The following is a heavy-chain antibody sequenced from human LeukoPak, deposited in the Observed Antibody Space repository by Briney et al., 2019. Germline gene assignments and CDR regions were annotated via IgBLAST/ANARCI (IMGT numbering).Heavy chain of an antibody. V-gene: IGHV3-30*16. CDR3: VKEYHSRGFGAYFDY. J-gene: IGHJ4*02. CDR1: GYTFTNYT. Sequence: SCKASGYTFTNYTINWVRLAPGQGLEWVAVISSDGSIKVYADSVKGRFTLSRDNSINTVDLQMNSLRAEDTAVYYCVKEYHSRGFGAYFDYWGQGTLVTVSS. D-gene: IGHD3-3*01. CDR2: ISSDGSIK.